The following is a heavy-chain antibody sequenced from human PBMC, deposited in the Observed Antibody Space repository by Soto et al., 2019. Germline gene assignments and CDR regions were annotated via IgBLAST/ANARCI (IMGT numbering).Heavy chain of an antibody. J-gene: IGHJ5*02. CDR2: MYYSGTT. Sequence: SETLSLTYTVSGGSISSSDFYWGWLRQTPGKGLEFIGSMYYSGTTYYNPSLKSRVTISVDTSKNQFTLKLVSVTAADTAVYYCAVVDSTGNWFDPWGEGALVTVSS. CDR3: AVVDSTGNWFDP. CDR1: GGSISSSDFY. D-gene: IGHD6-25*01. V-gene: IGHV4-39*01.